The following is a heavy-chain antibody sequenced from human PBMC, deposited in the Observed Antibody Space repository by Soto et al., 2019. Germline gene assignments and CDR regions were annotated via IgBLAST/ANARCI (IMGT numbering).Heavy chain of an antibody. CDR3: ARQRDIFKYDGGDIDY. CDR2: ISYDGRNK. V-gene: IGHV3-30*03. Sequence: QVQVVESGGGVVQPGRPLRLSCVISGFTSTHYGMNWVRQAPGKGLEWVAVISYDGRNKYYADSVMGRFSISRGNSRNTVYLEMNSLRVEDTAVYYCARQRDIFKYDGGDIDYWGQGTLVIVSS. D-gene: IGHD2-21*01. CDR1: GFTSTHYG. J-gene: IGHJ4*02.